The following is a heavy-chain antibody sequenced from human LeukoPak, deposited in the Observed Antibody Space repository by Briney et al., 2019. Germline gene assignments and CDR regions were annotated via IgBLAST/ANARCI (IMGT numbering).Heavy chain of an antibody. CDR2: IKQDGSEK. CDR3: ARDIYSGSP. V-gene: IGHV3-7*01. J-gene: IGHJ5*02. D-gene: IGHD1-26*01. Sequence: GRSLRLSCASSGFTFSSYWMSWVRQAPGKGLEWGANIKQDGSEKYYVDSVKVRFTISRDNAKNSLYLQMNSLRAEDTAVYYCARDIYSGSPWGQGTLVTVSS. CDR1: GFTFSSYW.